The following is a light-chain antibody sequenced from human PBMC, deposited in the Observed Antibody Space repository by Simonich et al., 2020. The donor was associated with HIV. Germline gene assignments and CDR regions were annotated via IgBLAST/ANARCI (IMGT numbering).Light chain of an antibody. V-gene: IGKV3-15*01. CDR1: QSVSSN. CDR3: QQYYSIPLT. CDR2: WAS. J-gene: IGKJ4*01. Sequence: EIVMTQSPATLSVSPGERATLSCRASQSVSSNLAWYQQKPGQPPKVLIYWASNRESGVPDRFSGSGSGTDFTLTISSLQAEDVAVYYCQQYYSIPLTFGGGTKVEIK.